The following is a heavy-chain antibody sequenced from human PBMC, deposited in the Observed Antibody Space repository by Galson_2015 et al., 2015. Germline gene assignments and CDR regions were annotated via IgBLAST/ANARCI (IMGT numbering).Heavy chain of an antibody. CDR2: ISGDGGST. J-gene: IGHJ6*02. CDR1: GFTFDDYA. D-gene: IGHD2-15*01. Sequence: SLRLSCAASGFTFDDYAMHWVRQAPGKGLEWVSLISGDGGSTYYADSVKGRFTISRDNSKNTLYLQMNSLRAEDTAVYYCAKDLVRVVVVAAKQPDGMDVWGQGTTVTVSS. CDR3: AKDLVRVVVVAAKQPDGMDV. V-gene: IGHV3-43*02.